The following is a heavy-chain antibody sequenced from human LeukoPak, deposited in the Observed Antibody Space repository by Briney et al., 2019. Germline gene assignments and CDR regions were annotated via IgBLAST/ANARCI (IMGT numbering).Heavy chain of an antibody. J-gene: IGHJ5*02. Sequence: EASVKVSCKASGYTFTSYDINWVRQATGQGLEWMGWMNPDSGNTIYAQKFQGRVTMTRDTSISTTYMELSRLRSDDTAVYYCARRETYYYDSSGYSSPHNWFDPWGQGTLVTVSS. CDR1: GYTFTSYD. CDR2: MNPDSGNT. V-gene: IGHV1-8*01. D-gene: IGHD3-22*01. CDR3: ARRETYYYDSSGYSSPHNWFDP.